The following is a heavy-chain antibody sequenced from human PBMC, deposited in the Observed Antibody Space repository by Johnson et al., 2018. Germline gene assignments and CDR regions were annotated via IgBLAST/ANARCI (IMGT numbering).Heavy chain of an antibody. Sequence: QVQLVQSGGGVVQPGRSLRLSCAASGFTFSSYGMHWVRQAPGKGLEWVAVIWYDGSNKYYADSVKGRFTISRDNSKNTLYLQMNSLRAEDTAVYYCAREGDYYDSSGSRIDAFDSGGQGTMVTVSS. CDR1: GFTFSSYG. J-gene: IGHJ3*02. V-gene: IGHV3-33*01. CDR2: IWYDGSNK. CDR3: AREGDYYDSSGSRIDAFDS. D-gene: IGHD3-22*01.